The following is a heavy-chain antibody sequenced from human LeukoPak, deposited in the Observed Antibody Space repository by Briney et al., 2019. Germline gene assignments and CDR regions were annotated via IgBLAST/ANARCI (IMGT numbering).Heavy chain of an antibody. J-gene: IGHJ4*02. CDR3: VRRGYDSGQEIGDY. D-gene: IGHD5-18*01. CDR1: GGXFSGYI. V-gene: IGHV4-34*01. CDR2: INARGNN. Sequence: PSETLSLTCVVYGGXFSGYICDWVRQPPGKGLEWIGEINARGNNNYNPSLKSRLTISVDTSKNQFSLKVNSVTAADTAVYYCVRRGYDSGQEIGDYWGQGTLVTVSS.